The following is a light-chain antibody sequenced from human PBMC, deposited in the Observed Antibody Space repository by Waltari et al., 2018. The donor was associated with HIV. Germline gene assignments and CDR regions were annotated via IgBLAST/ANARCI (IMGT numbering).Light chain of an antibody. CDR3: LSYDGSLSGL. J-gene: IGLJ2*01. V-gene: IGLV1-40*01. CDR1: SSNIGADDY. CDR2: GNN. Sequence: QSVLTQPPSVSGAPGQQVTISCTRSSSNIGADDYVHWYQQLPGTAPKLLIYGNNNRPSGVPDRFSGSKSGTSASLAIDGLQAEDEGDYYCLSYDGSLSGLFGGGTRLTVL.